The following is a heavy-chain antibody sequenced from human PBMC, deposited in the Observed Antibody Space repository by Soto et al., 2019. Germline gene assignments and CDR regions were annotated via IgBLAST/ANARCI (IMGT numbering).Heavy chain of an antibody. Sequence: GGSLRLSCAASGFTFSSYAMHWVRQAPGKGLEWVAVISYDGSNKYYADSVKGRFTISRDNSKNTLYLQMNSLRAEDTAVYYCARAEKPEGVGATAFDIWGQGTMVTVSS. CDR3: ARAEKPEGVGATAFDI. CDR1: GFTFSSYA. D-gene: IGHD1-26*01. V-gene: IGHV3-30*04. CDR2: ISYDGSNK. J-gene: IGHJ3*02.